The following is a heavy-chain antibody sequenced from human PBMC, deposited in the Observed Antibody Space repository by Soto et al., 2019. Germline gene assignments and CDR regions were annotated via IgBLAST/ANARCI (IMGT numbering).Heavy chain of an antibody. CDR1: TGSMTSGDYY. D-gene: IGHD3-22*01. CDR3: ARDLPTMIIDS. Sequence: SETLSLTCTVSTGSMTSGDYYWSWLRLPPGKGLEWIGNIHHSGTTYSNPPLRSRLAISVDPPNNQFSLKLRSVTAADTAVYFCARDLPTMIIDSWGQGSLVTVSS. CDR2: IHHSGTT. J-gene: IGHJ5*01. V-gene: IGHV4-30-4*01.